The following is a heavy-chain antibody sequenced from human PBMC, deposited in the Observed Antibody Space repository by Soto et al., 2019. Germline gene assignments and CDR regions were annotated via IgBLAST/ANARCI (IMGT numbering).Heavy chain of an antibody. J-gene: IGHJ6*02. V-gene: IGHV3-30*18. CDR1: GFIFSAYG. D-gene: IGHD2-15*01. Sequence: GGSLRLSCAASGFIFSAYGMHWVRQVPGKGLEWVAFISDDGSNQQYADSVKGRFTISRDNPKEMLYLQMNSLTTEDTAVFYCAKDLSSPTYGLEDWGHGTMVTVSS. CDR2: ISDDGSNQ. CDR3: AKDLSSPTYGLED.